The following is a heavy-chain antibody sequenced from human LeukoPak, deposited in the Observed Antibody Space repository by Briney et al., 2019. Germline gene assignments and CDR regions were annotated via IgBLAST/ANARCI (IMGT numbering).Heavy chain of an antibody. CDR1: GFTFSGSA. CDR3: TRPLYAKTTAESNYYYYMDV. D-gene: IGHD4-11*01. CDR2: IRSKANSYAT. J-gene: IGHJ6*03. V-gene: IGHV3-73*01. Sequence: GGSLRLSCAASGFTFSGSAMHWVRQASGKGLEWVGRIRSKANSYATAYAASVKGRFTISRDDSKNTAYLQMNCLKTEDTAVYYCTRPLYAKTTAESNYYYYMDVWGKGTTVTVSS.